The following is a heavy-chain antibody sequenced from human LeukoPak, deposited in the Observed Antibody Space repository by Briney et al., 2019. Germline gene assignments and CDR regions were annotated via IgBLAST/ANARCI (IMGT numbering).Heavy chain of an antibody. CDR3: AKDSSRIASPIDY. J-gene: IGHJ4*02. V-gene: IGHV3-30*02. D-gene: IGHD6-13*01. CDR1: GFTFSSYG. Sequence: SAGSLRLSCAASGFTFSSYGMHWVRQAPGKGLEWVAFIRYDGNNKSYADSVKGRFTISRDNSKNTLYLQMDSLRAEDTAVYYCAKDSSRIASPIDYWGQGALVTVSS. CDR2: IRYDGNNK.